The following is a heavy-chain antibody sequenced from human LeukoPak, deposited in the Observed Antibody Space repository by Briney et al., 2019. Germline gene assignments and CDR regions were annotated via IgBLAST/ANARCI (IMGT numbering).Heavy chain of an antibody. Sequence: SETLSLTCTVSGGSISSYYWSWIRQPPGKGLEWIGYIYYSGSTNYNPSLKSRVTISVETSKNQFSLKLSSVTAADTAVYYCARAWPYDSSGYCDAFDIWGQGTMVTVSS. CDR1: GGSISSYY. J-gene: IGHJ3*02. V-gene: IGHV4-59*01. CDR3: ARAWPYDSSGYCDAFDI. CDR2: IYYSGST. D-gene: IGHD3-22*01.